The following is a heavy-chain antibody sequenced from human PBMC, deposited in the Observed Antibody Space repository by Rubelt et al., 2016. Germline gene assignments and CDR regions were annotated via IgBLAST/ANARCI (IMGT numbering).Heavy chain of an antibody. D-gene: IGHD6-19*01. J-gene: IGHJ4*02. Sequence: EVQLVESGGGLVQPGGSLRLSCAASGFTFSDYAMSWVRQSPGKGLEWVAYITGGSTTKYYADSVRGRFTISRDNSKNTLYLQMNSLRVEDTAVYYCAKDSGDSSGWYDWGQGTLVTVSS. CDR1: GFTFSDYA. CDR2: ITGGSTTK. CDR3: AKDSGDSSGWYD. V-gene: IGHV3-48*01.